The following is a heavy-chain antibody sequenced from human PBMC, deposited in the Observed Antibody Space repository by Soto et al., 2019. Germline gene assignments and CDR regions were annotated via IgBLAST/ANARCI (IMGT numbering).Heavy chain of an antibody. J-gene: IGHJ4*02. CDR1: GDSMRGYHFY. Sequence: SETLSLTCSVSGDSMRGYHFYWGWIRQAPGKGLEWIGSAYSSGGNTYYSPSLKSRVSISVDTSKNEFSLRLTSLTAADTAVYFCAYGSSSAWIDYWGQGTLVTVSS. V-gene: IGHV4-39*01. CDR3: AYGSSSAWIDY. CDR2: AYSSGGNT. D-gene: IGHD6-25*01.